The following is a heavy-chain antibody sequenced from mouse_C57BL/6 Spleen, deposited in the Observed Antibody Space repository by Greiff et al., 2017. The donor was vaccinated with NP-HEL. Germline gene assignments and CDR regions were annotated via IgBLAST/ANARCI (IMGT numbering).Heavy chain of an antibody. V-gene: IGHV3-6*01. D-gene: IGHD2-3*01. CDR2: ISYDGSN. CDR1: GYSITSGYY. J-gene: IGHJ4*01. CDR3: AGDGYFYYYAMDY. Sequence: EVQLVESGPGLVKPSQSLSLTCSVTGYSITSGYYWNWIRQFPGNKLEWMGYISYDGSNNYNPSLKNRISITRDTSKNQFFLKLNSVTTEDTATYYCAGDGYFYYYAMDYWGQGTSVTVSS.